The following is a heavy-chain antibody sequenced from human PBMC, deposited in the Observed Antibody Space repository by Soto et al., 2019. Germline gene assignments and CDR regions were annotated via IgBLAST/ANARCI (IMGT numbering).Heavy chain of an antibody. D-gene: IGHD6-19*01. CDR1: GFTVSSKY. CDR3: VQTTGWPGFAF. Sequence: EVQLVESGGGLIQPGGSLRLSCAASGFTVSSKYMTWVRQAPGKGLEWVSVIYGGGTTYYAAPVKGRFTISRDNTKSTLYLQMYSLRAEHTAVYYCVQTTGWPGFAFWGQGTLVTVSS. J-gene: IGHJ4*02. V-gene: IGHV3-53*01. CDR2: IYGGGTT.